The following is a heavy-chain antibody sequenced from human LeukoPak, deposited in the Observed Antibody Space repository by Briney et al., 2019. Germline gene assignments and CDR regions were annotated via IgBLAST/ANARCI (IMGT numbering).Heavy chain of an antibody. CDR3: ARATYSVAGTGYHYYGLDV. Sequence: SVKVSCTASGGTFSSYATSWVRQAPGQGLEWMGGIIPIFGTANYAQKFQGRVTITADESTSTAYMELSSLRSEDTAVFYCARATYSVAGTGYHYYGLDVWGQGTTVTVSS. CDR1: GGTFSSYA. J-gene: IGHJ6*02. D-gene: IGHD6-19*01. CDR2: IIPIFGTA. V-gene: IGHV1-69*13.